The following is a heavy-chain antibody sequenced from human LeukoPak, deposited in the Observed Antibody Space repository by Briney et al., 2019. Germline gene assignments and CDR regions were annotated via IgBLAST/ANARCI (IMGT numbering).Heavy chain of an antibody. CDR2: ISWNSGSI. J-gene: IGHJ5*02. CDR1: GFTFDDYA. V-gene: IGHV3-9*01. CDR3: AKAGITMVRNNWFDP. Sequence: GRSLRLSCAASGFTFDDYAMHWVRQAPGKGLEWVSGISWNSGSIGYADSVKGRFTISRDNAKNSLYLQMNSLRAEDTALYYCAKAGITMVRNNWFDPWGQGTLVTVSS. D-gene: IGHD3-10*01.